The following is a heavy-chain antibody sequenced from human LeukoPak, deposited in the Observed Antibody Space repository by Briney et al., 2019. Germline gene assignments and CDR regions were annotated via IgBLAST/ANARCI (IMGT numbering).Heavy chain of an antibody. Sequence: SETLSLTCAVSGGPFSGYYWSWIRQPPGKGLEWIGYIYYSGSTNYNPSLKSRVTISVDTSKNQFSLKLSSVTAADTAVYYCARDRGSYYGHWGQGTLVTVSS. CDR3: ARDRGSYYGH. CDR2: IYYSGST. J-gene: IGHJ4*02. CDR1: GGPFSGYY. V-gene: IGHV4-59*01. D-gene: IGHD3-10*01.